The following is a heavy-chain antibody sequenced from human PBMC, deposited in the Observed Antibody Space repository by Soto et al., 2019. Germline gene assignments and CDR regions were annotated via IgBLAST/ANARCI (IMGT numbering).Heavy chain of an antibody. D-gene: IGHD3-10*01. Sequence: GASVKVSCKASGYTFTSYGISWVRQAPGQGPEWMGWISAYNGNTNYAQKLQGRVTMTTDTSTSTAYMELRSLRSDDTAVYYCARERGPRYYGSGSYYYGMDVWGQGTTVTVSS. CDR3: ARERGPRYYGSGSYYYGMDV. J-gene: IGHJ6*02. CDR1: GYTFTSYG. CDR2: ISAYNGNT. V-gene: IGHV1-18*01.